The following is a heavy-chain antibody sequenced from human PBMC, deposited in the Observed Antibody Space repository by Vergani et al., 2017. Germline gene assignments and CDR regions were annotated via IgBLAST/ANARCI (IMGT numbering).Heavy chain of an antibody. CDR1: GGTFSSYG. J-gene: IGHJ2*01. CDR3: ASRERIEWYFDL. V-gene: IGHV1-69*01. Sequence: QVQLVQSGAEVKKPGSSVKVSCKVSGGTFSSYGISWVRQAPGQGLEWMGGSIPIFGTANYAQKFLGRVTIIADESMSTAYMELSSLRSEDTAVYYCASRERIEWYFDLWGRGTLVTVSS. CDR2: SIPIFGTA. D-gene: IGHD1-1*01.